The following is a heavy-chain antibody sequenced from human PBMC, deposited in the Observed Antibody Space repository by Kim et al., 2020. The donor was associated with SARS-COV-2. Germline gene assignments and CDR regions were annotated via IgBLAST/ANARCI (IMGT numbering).Heavy chain of an antibody. Sequence: GGSLRLSCAASGFTFSSYAMSWVRQAPGKGLEWVSAISAGGGSTYYADSVKGRFTISRDNSKNTLYLEMNSLRAEDTAVYYCAKESGVYSSSPFDYWGQGTLVTVSS. CDR1: GFTFSSYA. D-gene: IGHD6-13*01. V-gene: IGHV3-23*01. J-gene: IGHJ4*02. CDR3: AKESGVYSSSPFDY. CDR2: ISAGGGST.